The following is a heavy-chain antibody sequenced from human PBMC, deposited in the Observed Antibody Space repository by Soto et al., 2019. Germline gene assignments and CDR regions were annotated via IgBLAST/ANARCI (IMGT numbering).Heavy chain of an antibody. CDR2: INPSGGST. D-gene: IGHD1-1*01. J-gene: IGHJ6*02. CDR3: AREGPYLDDPWAQYGIDV. Sequence: ASVKVSCKASGYTFTSYYMHWVRQAPGQGLEWMGIINPSGGSTSYAQKFQGRVTMTRDTSTSTVYMELSSLRPEDTAVYYCAREGPYLDDPWAQYGIDVWCQGLTGTGSS. CDR1: GYTFTSYY. V-gene: IGHV1-46*01.